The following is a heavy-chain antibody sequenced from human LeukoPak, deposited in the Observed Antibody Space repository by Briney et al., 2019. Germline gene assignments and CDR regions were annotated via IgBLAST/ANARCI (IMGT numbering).Heavy chain of an antibody. CDR1: GFTFDDYA. J-gene: IGHJ4*02. D-gene: IGHD6-13*01. V-gene: IGHV3-23*01. CDR2: ISGSGGST. CDR3: AKDLWYSSSWSRGYYFDY. Sequence: PGGSLRLSCAASGFTFDDYAMHWVRQAPGKGLEWVSAISGSGGSTYYADSVKGRFTISRDNSKNTLYLQMNSLRAEDTAVYYCAKDLWYSSSWSRGYYFDYWGQGTLVTVSS.